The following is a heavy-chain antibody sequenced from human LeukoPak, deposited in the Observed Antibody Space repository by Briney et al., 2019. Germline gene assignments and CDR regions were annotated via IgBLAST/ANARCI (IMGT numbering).Heavy chain of an antibody. Sequence: GGSLRLSCAASGFTFSTYSMIWVRQAPGKGLEWLSYISGDSNTIYYADSVKGRFTVSRDNAKNPLYLQLNSLRAEDTAVYYCARDRHSSVDYWGQGTLVTVSS. J-gene: IGHJ4*02. V-gene: IGHV3-48*01. D-gene: IGHD3-22*01. CDR3: ARDRHSSVDY. CDR1: GFTFSTYS. CDR2: ISGDSNTI.